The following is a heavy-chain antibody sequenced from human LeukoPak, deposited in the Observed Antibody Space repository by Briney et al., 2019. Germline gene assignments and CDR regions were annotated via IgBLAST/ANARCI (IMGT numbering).Heavy chain of an antibody. CDR1: EFTFSSYA. Sequence: PGGSLRLSCAASEFTFSSYAMSWVRQAPGKGLEWVSVIYSGGGTYYADSVKGRFTISRDNSKNTLYLQMNSLRAEDTAVYYCARDPDSSGYYDYWGQGTLVTVSS. D-gene: IGHD3-22*01. V-gene: IGHV3-53*01. CDR2: IYSGGGT. CDR3: ARDPDSSGYYDY. J-gene: IGHJ4*02.